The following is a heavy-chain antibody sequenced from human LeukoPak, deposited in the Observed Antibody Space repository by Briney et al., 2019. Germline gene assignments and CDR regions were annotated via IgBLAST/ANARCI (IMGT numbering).Heavy chain of an antibody. D-gene: IGHD7-27*01. CDR2: IYYSGST. CDR3: ARDRLTGDLTAFDI. Sequence: SETLSLTCTVSGGSVSSGAYYWSWIRQLPGKGLEWIGYIYYSGSTNYNPSLKSRVTISVDTSKNQFSLKLSSVTAADTAVYYCARDRLTGDLTAFDIWGQGTMVTVSS. V-gene: IGHV4-61*08. CDR1: GGSVSSGAYY. J-gene: IGHJ3*02.